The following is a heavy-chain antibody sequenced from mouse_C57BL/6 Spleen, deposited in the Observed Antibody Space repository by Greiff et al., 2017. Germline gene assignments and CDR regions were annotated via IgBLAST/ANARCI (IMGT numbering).Heavy chain of an antibody. D-gene: IGHD1-2*01. CDR1: GFSFNTYA. Sequence: EVQLQESGGGLVQPKGSLKLSCAASGFSFNTYAMNWVRQAPGKGLEWVARIRSKSNNYATYYADSVKDRFTISRDDSESMLYLQMNNLKTEDTAMYYCVRHHYYEAMDYWGQGTSVTVSS. J-gene: IGHJ4*01. CDR3: VRHHYYEAMDY. CDR2: IRSKSNNYAT. V-gene: IGHV10-1*01.